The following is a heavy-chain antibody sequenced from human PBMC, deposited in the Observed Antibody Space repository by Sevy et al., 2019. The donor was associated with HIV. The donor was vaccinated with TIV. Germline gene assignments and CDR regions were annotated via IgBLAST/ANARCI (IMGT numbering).Heavy chain of an antibody. V-gene: IGHV3-23*01. D-gene: IGHD2-8*01. Sequence: GGCLRLSCAASGFTFSRYTMTWVRQAPGKGLEWVSTFCFGDGSMNYADSAKGRFTISRDNSKDTLYLQMNNLRAEDTAMYYCVREGCTKPHDFWGQGTLVTVSS. CDR2: FCFGDGSM. J-gene: IGHJ4*02. CDR1: GFTFSRYT. CDR3: VREGCTKPHDF.